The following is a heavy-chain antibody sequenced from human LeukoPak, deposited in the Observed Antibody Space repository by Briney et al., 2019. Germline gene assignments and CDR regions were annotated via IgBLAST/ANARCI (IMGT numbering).Heavy chain of an antibody. CDR1: GFIFDDYS. CDR3: AKDIDSGSWYRGFVH. J-gene: IGHJ4*02. V-gene: IGHV3-43*01. D-gene: IGHD1-26*01. Sequence: GGSLRLSCAASGFIFDDYSMHWVRQAPGKGLEWVSLITWDGTSTSYADSVKGRFTVSRDNNENSFYLQMNSLRTEDTALYFCAKDIDSGSWYRGFVHWGQGTLVTVSS. CDR2: ITWDGTST.